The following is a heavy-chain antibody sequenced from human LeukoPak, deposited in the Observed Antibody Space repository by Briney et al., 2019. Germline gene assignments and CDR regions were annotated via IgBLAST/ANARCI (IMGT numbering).Heavy chain of an antibody. CDR1: GFTFSSYW. CDR2: IKQDGSEK. CDR3: ARVWTSLDY. J-gene: IGHJ4*02. V-gene: IGHV3-7*04. D-gene: IGHD1-1*01. Sequence: GGSLRLSCAASGFTFSSYWRSWVRQAPGEGLEWVANIKQDGSEKYYVDSVKGRFTISRDNAKNSLYLQMNSLRAEDTAVYYCARVWTSLDYWGPRTLVTVSS.